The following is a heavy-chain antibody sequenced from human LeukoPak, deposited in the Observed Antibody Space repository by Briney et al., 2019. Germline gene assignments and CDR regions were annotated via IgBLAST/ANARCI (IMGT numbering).Heavy chain of an antibody. Sequence: PGGSLRLSCAASGFTFSSYAMSWVRQAPGKGLEWVSAISGSGGSTYYADSVKGRFTISRDNSKNTLYLQMNSLRAEDTAVYYCARDFSEVRVAGTGPLFDYWGQGTLVTVSS. CDR2: ISGSGGST. CDR3: ARDFSEVRVAGTGPLFDY. V-gene: IGHV3-23*01. J-gene: IGHJ4*02. D-gene: IGHD6-19*01. CDR1: GFTFSSYA.